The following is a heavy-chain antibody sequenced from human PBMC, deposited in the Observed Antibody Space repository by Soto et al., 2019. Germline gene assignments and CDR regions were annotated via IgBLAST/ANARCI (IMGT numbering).Heavy chain of an antibody. V-gene: IGHV3-30*18. CDR2: ISYDGSNK. CDR3: AKTIRFLEWYLDY. D-gene: IGHD3-3*01. CDR1: GFTFSSYG. J-gene: IGHJ4*02. Sequence: GGSLRLSCAASGFTFSSYGMHWVRQAPGKGLEWVAVISYDGSNKYYADSVKGRFTISRDNSKNTLYLQMNSLRAEDTAVYYCAKTIRFLEWYLDYWGQGTLVTASS.